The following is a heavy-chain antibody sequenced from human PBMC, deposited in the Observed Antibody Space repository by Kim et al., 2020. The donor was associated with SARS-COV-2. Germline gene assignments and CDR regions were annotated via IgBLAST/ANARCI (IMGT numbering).Heavy chain of an antibody. Sequence: ADSVKGRFTISRDSSKSTLHLLLDSLTIDDTSVYYCARGTGYSYLSYFDYWGQGTLVTVSS. V-gene: IGHV3-30*03. D-gene: IGHD3-16*02. J-gene: IGHJ4*02. CDR3: ARGTGYSYLSYFDY.